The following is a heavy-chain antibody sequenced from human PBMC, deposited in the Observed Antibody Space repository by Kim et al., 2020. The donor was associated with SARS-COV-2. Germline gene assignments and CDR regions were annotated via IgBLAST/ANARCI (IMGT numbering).Heavy chain of an antibody. CDR2: ISYDGSNK. J-gene: IGHJ4*02. V-gene: IGHV3-30*18. CDR3: AKRADGYKHHFDY. Sequence: GGSLRLSCAASGFTFSSYAIHWVRQAPGKGLEWVAVISYDGSNKYYADSVKGRFTISRDNSKNTLYLQMNSLRAEDTAVYYCAKRADGYKHHFDYWGQGT. D-gene: IGHD5-12*01. CDR1: GFTFSSYA.